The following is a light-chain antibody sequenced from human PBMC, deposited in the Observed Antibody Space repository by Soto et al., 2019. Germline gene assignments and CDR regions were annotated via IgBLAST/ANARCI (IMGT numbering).Light chain of an antibody. Sequence: EIVMTQSPATLSVSPGERATLSCRASQSVSSNLAWYQQKPGQAPRLLIYGASTRATGTPARFSGSGSGTEFTLNISSLQSEDFAVYYCLQYSNWPQTVGQGTKVEIK. J-gene: IGKJ1*01. CDR1: QSVSSN. CDR2: GAS. CDR3: LQYSNWPQT. V-gene: IGKV3-15*01.